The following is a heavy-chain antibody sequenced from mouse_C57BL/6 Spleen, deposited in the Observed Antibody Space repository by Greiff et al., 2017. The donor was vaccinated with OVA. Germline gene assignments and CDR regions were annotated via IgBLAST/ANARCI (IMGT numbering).Heavy chain of an antibody. Sequence: VHVKQSGPELVKPGASVKIPCKASGYTFTDYNMDWVKQSHGKSLEWIGDINPNNGGTIYNQKFKGKATLTVDKSSSTAYMELRSLTSEDTAVYYCARWGGNYDYFDYWGQGTTLTVSS. D-gene: IGHD2-1*01. V-gene: IGHV1-18*01. CDR1: GYTFTDYN. CDR3: ARWGGNYDYFDY. J-gene: IGHJ2*01. CDR2: INPNNGGT.